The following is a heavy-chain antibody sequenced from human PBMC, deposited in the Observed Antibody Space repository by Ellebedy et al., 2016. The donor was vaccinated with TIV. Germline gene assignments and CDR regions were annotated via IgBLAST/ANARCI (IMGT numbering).Heavy chain of an antibody. CDR1: RFSFSSYW. J-gene: IGHJ3*02. V-gene: IGHV3-7*01. D-gene: IGHD4-17*01. CDR3: ATDGSYGDYLSPTHAFVI. CDR2: IRQDGSEK. Sequence: GGSLRLSCVASRFSFSSYWMSWVRQAPGKGLEWVANIRQDGSEKYYVDSVKGRFTISRDNAKNSLYLHLNSLRAEDTAMYYCATDGSYGDYLSPTHAFVIWGQGTMVTVSS.